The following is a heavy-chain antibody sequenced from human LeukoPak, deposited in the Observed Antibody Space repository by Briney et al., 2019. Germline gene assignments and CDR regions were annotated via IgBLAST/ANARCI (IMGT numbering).Heavy chain of an antibody. CDR3: AKSLIKDIVVVVAATLVGVDY. J-gene: IGHJ4*02. CDR1: GFTFSSYA. CDR2: ISGSGGST. Sequence: PGGSLRLSCAASGFTFSSYAMSWVRQAPGKGLEWVSAISGSGGSTYYADSVKGRFTISRDNSKNTLYLQMNSLRAEDTAVCYCAKSLIKDIVVVVAATLVGVDYWGQGTLVTVSS. V-gene: IGHV3-23*01. D-gene: IGHD2-15*01.